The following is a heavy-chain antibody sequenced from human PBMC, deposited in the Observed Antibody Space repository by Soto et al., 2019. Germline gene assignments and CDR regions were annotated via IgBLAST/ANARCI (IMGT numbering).Heavy chain of an antibody. V-gene: IGHV3-30*18. J-gene: IGHJ4*02. CDR3: AKDRISAANIPNLFEY. CDR2: ISYDGSNK. CDR1: GFTFSSYG. Sequence: GGSLRLSCAASGFTFSSYGMHWVRQAPGKGLEWVAVISYDGSNKYYADSVKGQFTISRDNSKNTLYLQMNSLRAEDTAVYYCAKDRISAANIPNLFEYWGQGTLVTVSS. D-gene: IGHD6-13*01.